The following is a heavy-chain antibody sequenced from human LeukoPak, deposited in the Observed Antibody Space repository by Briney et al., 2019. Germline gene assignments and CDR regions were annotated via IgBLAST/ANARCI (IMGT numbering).Heavy chain of an antibody. CDR3: AREVGDYGTEYYFDY. V-gene: IGHV4-31*03. D-gene: IGHD4-17*01. J-gene: IGHJ4*02. Sequence: SETLSLTCTVSGGSISSGGYYWSWIRQHPGKGLEWIGYIYYSGSTYYNPSLKSRVTISVDTSKNQFSLKLSPVTAADTAVYYCAREVGDYGTEYYFDYWGQGTLVTVSS. CDR2: IYYSGST. CDR1: GGSISSGGYY.